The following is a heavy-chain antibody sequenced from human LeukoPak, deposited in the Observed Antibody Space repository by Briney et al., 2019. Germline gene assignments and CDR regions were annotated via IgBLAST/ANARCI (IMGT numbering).Heavy chain of an antibody. Sequence: SETLSLTCAVYGGSFSGYYWSWIRQPPGKGLEWIGEINHSGSTNYNPSLKSRVTISVDTSKNQFSLKLSSVTAADTAVYYCARGGDYGSPADYWGQGTLVTVS. CDR2: INHSGST. CDR3: ARGGDYGSPADY. J-gene: IGHJ4*02. D-gene: IGHD6-13*01. V-gene: IGHV4-34*01. CDR1: GGSFSGYY.